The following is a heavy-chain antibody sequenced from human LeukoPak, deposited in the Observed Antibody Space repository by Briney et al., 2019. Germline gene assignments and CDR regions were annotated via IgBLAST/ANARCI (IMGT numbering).Heavy chain of an antibody. CDR1: AFTFSSYA. Sequence: PGGTLRLSCAASAFTFSSYAMSWVRQAPGKGLEWVSAISGSSGNTYYADSVKGRFTISRDNSKNTLYLQMNNLRAEDTALYYCAKDFDSYYDSTGYGASFSYWGQGTLVTVSS. D-gene: IGHD3-22*01. J-gene: IGHJ4*02. CDR2: ISGSSGNT. V-gene: IGHV3-23*01. CDR3: AKDFDSYYDSTGYGASFSY.